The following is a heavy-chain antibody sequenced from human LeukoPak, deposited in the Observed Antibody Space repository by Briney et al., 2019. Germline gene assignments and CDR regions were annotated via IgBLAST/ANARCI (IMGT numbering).Heavy chain of an antibody. V-gene: IGHV1-69*05. CDR2: IIPIFGTA. Sequence: SVKVSCKASGGTFSSYAISWVRQAPGQGLEWMGRIIPIFGTANYAQKFQGRVTITTDESTSTAYMELSSLRSEDTAVYYCARELRCFDWPGCYMDVWGKGTTVTVSS. CDR1: GGTFSSYA. J-gene: IGHJ6*03. D-gene: IGHD3-9*01. CDR3: ARELRCFDWPGCYMDV.